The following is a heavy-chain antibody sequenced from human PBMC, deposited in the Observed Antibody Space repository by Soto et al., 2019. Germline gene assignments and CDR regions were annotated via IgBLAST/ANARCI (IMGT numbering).Heavy chain of an antibody. J-gene: IGHJ4*02. CDR1: GGSISSGGYY. Sequence: LSLTCTVSGGSISSGGYYWSCIRQHPGKGLEWIGYIYYSGSTYYNPSLKSRVTISVDTSKNQFSLKLSSVTAADTAVYYCARGFTMVRIDYWGQGTLVTVSS. CDR3: ARGFTMVRIDY. CDR2: IYYSGST. D-gene: IGHD3-10*01. V-gene: IGHV4-31*03.